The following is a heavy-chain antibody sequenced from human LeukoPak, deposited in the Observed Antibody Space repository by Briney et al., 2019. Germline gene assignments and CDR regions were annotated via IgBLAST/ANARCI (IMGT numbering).Heavy chain of an antibody. CDR1: GGSFSGYY. Sequence: PSETLSLTCAVYGGSFSGYYWSWIRQPPGKGLEWIGYIYYSGSTYYNPSLKSRVTISVDTSKNQFSLKLSSVTAADTAVYYCAREESDWYFDLWGRGTLVTVSS. V-gene: IGHV4-30-4*08. J-gene: IGHJ2*01. CDR2: IYYSGST. CDR3: AREESDWYFDL.